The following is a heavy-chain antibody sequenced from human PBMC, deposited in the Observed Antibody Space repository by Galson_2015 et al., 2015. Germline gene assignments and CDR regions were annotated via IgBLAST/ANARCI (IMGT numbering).Heavy chain of an antibody. CDR2: INAGNGNT. CDR1: GYTFTSYA. V-gene: IGHV1-3*01. CDR3: ARGYCSGGSCYSFDY. J-gene: IGHJ4*02. D-gene: IGHD2-15*01. Sequence: SVKVSCKASGYTFTSYAMHWVRQAPGQRLEWMGWINAGNGNTKYSQKFQGRVTITRDTSASTAYMELSSLRSEDTAVYYCARGYCSGGSCYSFDYWGQGTLVTVSS.